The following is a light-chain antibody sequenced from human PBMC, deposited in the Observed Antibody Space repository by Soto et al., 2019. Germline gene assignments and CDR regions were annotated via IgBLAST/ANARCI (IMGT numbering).Light chain of an antibody. V-gene: IGKV1-5*03. CDR2: EAS. J-gene: IGKJ1*01. Sequence: DIHMTQSPSTLSASVGDRVTITCRASQNINSWLAWYQQKPGKAPKLLIYEASSLEKGVAARFGGSGSGTELTLTISSLQADDLETYCCHQYTVYSWTFGQGTKVQIK. CDR1: QNINSW. CDR3: HQYTVYSWT.